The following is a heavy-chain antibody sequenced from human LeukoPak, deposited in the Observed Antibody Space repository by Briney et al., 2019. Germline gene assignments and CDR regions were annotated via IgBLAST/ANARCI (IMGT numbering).Heavy chain of an antibody. Sequence: PGGSLRLSCAASGFTFSSYAMSWVRQAPGKGLEWVSGISGSGGSTYYADSVKGRFTISRDNSKNTLYLQMTSLRAEDTAVYYCAKDQVWIVVGSFDHWGQGTLVTVSS. D-gene: IGHD3-22*01. CDR2: ISGSGGST. CDR3: AKDQVWIVVGSFDH. J-gene: IGHJ4*02. V-gene: IGHV3-23*01. CDR1: GFTFSSYA.